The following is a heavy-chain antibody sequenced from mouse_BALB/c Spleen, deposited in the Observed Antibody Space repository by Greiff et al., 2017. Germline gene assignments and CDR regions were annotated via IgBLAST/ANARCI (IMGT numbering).Heavy chain of an antibody. J-gene: IGHJ1*01. CDR3: TRSDYDPYWYFDV. Sequence: LQQSGSELVRPGASVKLSCKASGYTFTSYWMHWVKQRPGQGLEWIGNIYPGSGSTNYDEKFKSKATLTVDTSSSTAYMQLSSLTSEDSAVYYCTRSDYDPYWYFDVWGAGTTVTVSS. D-gene: IGHD2-4*01. CDR2: IYPGSGST. V-gene: IGHV1S22*01. CDR1: GYTFTSYW.